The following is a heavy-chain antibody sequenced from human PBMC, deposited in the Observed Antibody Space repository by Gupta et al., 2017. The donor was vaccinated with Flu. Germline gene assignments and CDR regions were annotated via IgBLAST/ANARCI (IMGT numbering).Heavy chain of an antibody. V-gene: IGHV3-69-1*01. CDR2: IKSSETT. CDR3: ARNRTANSFYFTMNV. CDR1: GFTLWPYT. D-gene: IGHD2/OR15-2a*01. Sequence: DVQFVESGVGFVRRLWSLSLSFVPSGFTLWPYTMIWVRQAPGKGLEWVASIKSSETTYYADSVRGRFTISRDDARNSVSLHMNSLGAEDTAVYYCARNRTANSFYFTMNVWGQGTTVTVSS. J-gene: IGHJ6*02.